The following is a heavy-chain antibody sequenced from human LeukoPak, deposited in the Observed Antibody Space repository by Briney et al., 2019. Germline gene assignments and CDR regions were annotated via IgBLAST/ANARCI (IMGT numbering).Heavy chain of an antibody. D-gene: IGHD6-13*01. CDR3: ARDQGAAGDF. CDR1: GFIFSRYW. V-gene: IGHV3-7*01. J-gene: IGHJ4*02. Sequence: GGSLRLSCAASGFIFSRYWMTWVRQAPGKGLEWVANIDQSGNEKFYVDSAKGRFTISRDNSKNSLYLQLNSLRVEDTAVYYCARDQGAAGDFWGQGTLVTVSS. CDR2: IDQSGNEK.